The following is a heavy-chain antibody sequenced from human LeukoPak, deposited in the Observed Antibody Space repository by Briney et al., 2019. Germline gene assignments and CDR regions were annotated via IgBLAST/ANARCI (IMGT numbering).Heavy chain of an antibody. Sequence: GASVKVSCKGSGGSRYTFAGYYMHWVRQAPGQGLEWTGIINPSGGSTSYAQKFQGRVTMTRDTSTNTVYMELRSLRSEDTAVYYCAGADPDNYYYYMDVWGKGTTVTVSS. J-gene: IGHJ6*03. D-gene: IGHD5-24*01. V-gene: IGHV1-46*01. CDR1: GGSRYTFAGYY. CDR3: AGADPDNYYYYMDV. CDR2: INPSGGST.